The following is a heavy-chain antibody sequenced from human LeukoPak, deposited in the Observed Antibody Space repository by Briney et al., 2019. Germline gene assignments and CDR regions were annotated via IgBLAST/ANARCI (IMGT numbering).Heavy chain of an antibody. CDR3: VKVRGRARVGYFDY. D-gene: IGHD1-26*01. CDR1: GFTCSSSW. CDR2: INKDGSVT. J-gene: IGHJ4*02. V-gene: IGHV3-74*01. Sequence: PGGSLRLSCAASGFTCSSSWIHWVRQAPGKGLVWVSHINKDGSVTDYAESVKGRFSISRDNAKNTLYLQMNSLRVEDTAIYYCVKVRGRARVGYFDYWGQGTLVTVSS.